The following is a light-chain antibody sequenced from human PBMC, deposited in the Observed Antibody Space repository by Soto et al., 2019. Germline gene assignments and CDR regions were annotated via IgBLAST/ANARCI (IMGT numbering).Light chain of an antibody. CDR1: NSDVGTYNF. J-gene: IGLJ2*01. CDR2: EVN. CDR3: SSYTRTTTLV. V-gene: IGLV2-14*01. Sequence: QSALTQPASVSGSPGQSITISCTGTNSDVGTYNFVSWYQQYPGKAPKLIIYEVNNRPSGVSTRFSGSKSGNTASLTISGLQAEDKADYHCSSYTRTTTLVFGGGTKLTVL.